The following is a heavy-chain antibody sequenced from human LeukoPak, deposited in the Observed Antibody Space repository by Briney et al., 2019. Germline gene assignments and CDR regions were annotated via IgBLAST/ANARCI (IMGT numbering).Heavy chain of an antibody. D-gene: IGHD3-10*01. CDR2: IYYSGTT. V-gene: IGHV4-39*01. CDR3: ARRYYYGSGSPEY. Sequence: SSSYYWDWIRQPPGKGLEWIGNIYYSGTTHYNPSLKSRVTISVDTSKNQFSLKLRSVTAADTAVYYCARRYYYGSGSPEYWGQGILVTVSS. J-gene: IGHJ4*02. CDR1: SSSYY.